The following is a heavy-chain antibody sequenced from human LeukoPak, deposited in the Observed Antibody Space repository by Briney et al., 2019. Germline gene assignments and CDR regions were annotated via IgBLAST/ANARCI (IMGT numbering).Heavy chain of an antibody. D-gene: IGHD6-19*01. Sequence: PGGSLRLPCAASGFTFDDYGMSWVRQAPGKGLEWVSGINWNGGSTGYADSVKGRFTISRDNAKNSLYLQMNSLRAEDTALYYCARDPEPSSGWFNWFDPWGQGTLVTVSS. CDR1: GFTFDDYG. V-gene: IGHV3-20*04. CDR3: ARDPEPSSGWFNWFDP. J-gene: IGHJ5*02. CDR2: INWNGGST.